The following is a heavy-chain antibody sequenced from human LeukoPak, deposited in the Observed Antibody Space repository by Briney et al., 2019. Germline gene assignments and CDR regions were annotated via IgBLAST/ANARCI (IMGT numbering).Heavy chain of an antibody. J-gene: IGHJ4*02. CDR3: ARARYSSSWSGGGTIDY. V-gene: IGHV4-30-2*01. CDR1: GGSISSGGYS. Sequence: PSETLSLTCAVSGGSISSGGYSWSWIRQPPGKGLGWIGYIYHSGSTYYNPSLKSRVTISVDRSKNQFSLKLSSVTAADTAVYYCARARYSSSWSGGGTIDYWGQGALVTVSS. CDR2: IYHSGST. D-gene: IGHD6-13*01.